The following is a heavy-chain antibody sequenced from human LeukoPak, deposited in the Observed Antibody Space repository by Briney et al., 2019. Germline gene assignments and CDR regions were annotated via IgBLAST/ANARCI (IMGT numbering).Heavy chain of an antibody. CDR3: ARGKQGYCSSTSCPMGYYGMDV. Sequence: GGSLRLSCAASGFTFSDYYMSWIRQAPGKGLEWVSYISSSSSYTNHADSVKGRFTISRDNAKNSLYLQMNSLRAEDTAVYYCARGKQGYCSSTSCPMGYYGMDVWGEGTTVTVSS. V-gene: IGHV3-11*06. CDR2: ISSSSSYT. J-gene: IGHJ6*04. CDR1: GFTFSDYY. D-gene: IGHD2-2*01.